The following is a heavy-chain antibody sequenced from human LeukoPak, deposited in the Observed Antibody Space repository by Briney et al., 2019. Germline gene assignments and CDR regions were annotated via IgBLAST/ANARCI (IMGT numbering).Heavy chain of an antibody. D-gene: IGHD6-13*01. CDR2: ISYDGSNK. J-gene: IGHJ6*02. CDR1: GFTFSSYG. V-gene: IGHV3-30*18. Sequence: QPGGSLRLSCAASGFTFSSYGMHWVRQAPGKGLEWVAVISYDGSNKYYADSVKGRFTISRDNSKNTLYLQMNSLRAEDTAVYYCAKSPSRKKQQLEVDGMDVWGQGTTVTVSS. CDR3: AKSPSRKKQQLEVDGMDV.